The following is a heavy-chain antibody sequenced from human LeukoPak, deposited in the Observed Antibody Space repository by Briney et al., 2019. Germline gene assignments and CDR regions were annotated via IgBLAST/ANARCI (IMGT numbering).Heavy chain of an antibody. V-gene: IGHV3-7*01. J-gene: IGHJ6*03. D-gene: IGHD1-26*01. Sequence: GGSLRLSCAASGFTFSSYWMSWVRQAPGKGLEWVANIKQDGSEKNYVDSVKGRFTISRDSAKNSLYLQMNSLRAEDTAVYYCARDQTKWEPLRRRDYYYMDVWGKGTTVTVSS. CDR1: GFTFSSYW. CDR2: IKQDGSEK. CDR3: ARDQTKWEPLRRRDYYYMDV.